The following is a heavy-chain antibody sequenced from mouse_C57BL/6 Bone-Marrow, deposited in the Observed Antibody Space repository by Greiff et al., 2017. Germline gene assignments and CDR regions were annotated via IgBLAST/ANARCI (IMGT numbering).Heavy chain of an antibody. V-gene: IGHV14-4*01. Sequence: DVKLVESGAELVRPGASVKLSCTASGFNIKDDYMHWVKQRPEQGLEWIGWIDPENGDTEYASKFQGKATITADTSSNTAYLQLSSLTSEDTAVYYCTTLPYYYGFAYWGQGTLVTVSA. CDR1: GFNIKDDY. D-gene: IGHD1-1*01. CDR3: TTLPYYYGFAY. J-gene: IGHJ3*01. CDR2: IDPENGDT.